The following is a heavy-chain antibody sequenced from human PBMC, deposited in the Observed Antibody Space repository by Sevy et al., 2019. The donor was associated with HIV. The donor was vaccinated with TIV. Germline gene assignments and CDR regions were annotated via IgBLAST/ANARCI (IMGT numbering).Heavy chain of an antibody. CDR1: GFTCSRYA. D-gene: IGHD1-26*01. J-gene: IGHJ6*02. CDR3: ARVVEAFPGYYYGMDV. CDR2: LGGSVDMT. Sequence: GGSLRLSCVASGFTCSRYAMSWVRQAPGKGLKWVSALGGSVDMTYYADFVKGRFTISRDNSKNTLYLQMNSLRAEDTAVYYCARVVEAFPGYYYGMDVWGQGTTVTVSS. V-gene: IGHV3-23*01.